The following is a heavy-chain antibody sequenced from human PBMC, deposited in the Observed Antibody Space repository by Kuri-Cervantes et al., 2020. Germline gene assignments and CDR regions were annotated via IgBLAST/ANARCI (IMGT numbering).Heavy chain of an antibody. D-gene: IGHD1-26*01. CDR2: IRYDGSNK. CDR1: GFTFSSYG. J-gene: IGHJ4*02. Sequence: GESLKISCAASGFTFSSYGMHWVRQAPGKGLEWVAFIRYDGSNKYYADSVKGRFTISRDNSKNTLYPQMNSLRAEDTAVYYCAKGDRVSGEQLFVYWGQGTLVTVSS. V-gene: IGHV3-30*02. CDR3: AKGDRVSGEQLFVY.